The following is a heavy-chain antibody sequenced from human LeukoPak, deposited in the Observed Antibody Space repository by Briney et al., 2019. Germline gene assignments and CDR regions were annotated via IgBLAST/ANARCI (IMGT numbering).Heavy chain of an antibody. D-gene: IGHD6-13*01. V-gene: IGHV1-69*04. CDR1: GGTFSSNV. CDR3: ARAGGSSWYVSLYY. CDR2: IIPIIGTP. Sequence: GASVKVSCKASGGTFSSNVISWVRQAPGHGLEWMGRIIPIIGTPDYAQKFQGRVTITADKSTNTAYMELTSLKYEDTAVYYCARAGGSSWYVSLYYWGQGTLVTVSS. J-gene: IGHJ4*02.